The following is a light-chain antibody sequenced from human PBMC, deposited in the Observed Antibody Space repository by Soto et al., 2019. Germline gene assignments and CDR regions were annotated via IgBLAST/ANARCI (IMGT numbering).Light chain of an antibody. CDR1: SSNIRNNY. V-gene: IGLV1-51*01. Sequence: QSLLTQPPSVSAAPRQKVTISCSGSSSNIRNNYVSWYQQLPGTAPKLLIYDNNKRPSGVPDRFSGSKSGTSATLGITGLQTGDEADYYCGTWDSSLSAYVFGTGTKV. J-gene: IGLJ1*01. CDR2: DNN. CDR3: GTWDSSLSAYV.